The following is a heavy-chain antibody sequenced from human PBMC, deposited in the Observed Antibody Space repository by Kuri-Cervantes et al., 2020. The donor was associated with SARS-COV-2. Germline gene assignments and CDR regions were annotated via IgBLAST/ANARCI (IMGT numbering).Heavy chain of an antibody. CDR1: GGSISSSNW. CDR2: IYHSGST. Sequence: SCAVSGGSISSSNWWSWVRQPPGKGLEWIGEIYHSGSTNYNPSLKSRVTISVDKSKNQFSLKLSSVTAADTAVYYCARLSLGDVEIFAEDYYYYGMDVWGQGTTVTGSS. CDR3: ARLSLGDVEIFAEDYYYYGMDV. J-gene: IGHJ6*02. D-gene: IGHD3-16*01. V-gene: IGHV4-4*02.